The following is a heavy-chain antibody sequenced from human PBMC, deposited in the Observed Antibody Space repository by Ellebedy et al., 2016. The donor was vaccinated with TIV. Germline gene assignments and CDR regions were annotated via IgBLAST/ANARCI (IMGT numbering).Heavy chain of an antibody. J-gene: IGHJ4*02. Sequence: PGGSLRPSCAASGFAFGDSWMTWVRQTQEKRLEWVANMNQDGSRKDHVDAGRGRFIISRDNSKNLLYLEMNSQRVEDTAFYYCARDPYHGALDYWGQGTPVAVSS. D-gene: IGHD4-17*01. CDR1: GFAFGDSW. CDR2: MNQDGSRK. CDR3: ARDPYHGALDY. V-gene: IGHV3-7*01.